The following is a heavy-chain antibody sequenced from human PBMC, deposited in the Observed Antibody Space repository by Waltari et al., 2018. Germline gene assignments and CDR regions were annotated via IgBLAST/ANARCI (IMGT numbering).Heavy chain of an antibody. J-gene: IGHJ6*02. CDR2: VWDDESQK. CDR3: ARENNVGSYPADV. Sequence: QVQLVESGGGVVQPGRSLRLSCAACGFTFSSYGMHWVRQAQGKGLEWVAVVWDDESQKYYADSLKGRFTISRDNSKNTLYLQMNSLRAEDTAVYYCARENNVGSYPADVWGQGTTVTVSS. V-gene: IGHV3-33*01. D-gene: IGHD1-20*01. CDR1: GFTFSSYG.